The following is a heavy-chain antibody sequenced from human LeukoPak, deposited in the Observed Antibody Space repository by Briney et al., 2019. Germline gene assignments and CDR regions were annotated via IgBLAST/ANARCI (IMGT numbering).Heavy chain of an antibody. J-gene: IGHJ5*02. V-gene: IGHV3-23*01. CDR3: AQTGGP. CDR1: GLLFSNYG. CDR2: ISGSGGNT. D-gene: IGHD7-27*01. Sequence: VGSLRLSCAPSGLLFSNYGMSWVRQAPGKGLEWVSGISGSGGNTYYAESVKGRFTISRDNFKDTLFLQMSSLRAEDTAVYYCAQTGGPWGQGTLVTVSS.